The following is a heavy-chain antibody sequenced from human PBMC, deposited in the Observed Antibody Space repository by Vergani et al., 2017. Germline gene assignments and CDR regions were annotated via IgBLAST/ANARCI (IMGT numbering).Heavy chain of an antibody. D-gene: IGHD3-16*01. CDR1: GYTFTNYP. CDR2: INTNTGNP. CDR3: ARDGPLVSMIT. V-gene: IGHV7-4-1*02. J-gene: IGHJ4*02. Sequence: QVQLLQSGSELKKPGASVRISCEASGYTFTNYPLIWVRQAPGQGLEWMGWINTNTGNPTYAQGFTGRFVFSLDTSVSTAYLQISSLKAEDTAVYYCARDGPLVSMITWGQGTLVTVSS.